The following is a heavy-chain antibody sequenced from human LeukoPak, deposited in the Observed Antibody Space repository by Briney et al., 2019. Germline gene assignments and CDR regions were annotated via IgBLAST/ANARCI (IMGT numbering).Heavy chain of an antibody. Sequence: GGSLRLSCAASGFTVSSNYMSWVRQAPGEGLEWVSVIYSGGSTYYADSVKGRFSISRDNSKNTLYLQMNSLRAEDTAVYYCARMGRYSYGPDYWGQGTLVTVSS. D-gene: IGHD5-18*01. CDR3: ARMGRYSYGPDY. J-gene: IGHJ4*02. CDR2: IYSGGST. V-gene: IGHV3-53*01. CDR1: GFTVSSNY.